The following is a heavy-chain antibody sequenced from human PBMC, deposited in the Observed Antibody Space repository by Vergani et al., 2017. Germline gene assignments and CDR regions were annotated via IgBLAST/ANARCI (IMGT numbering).Heavy chain of an antibody. V-gene: IGHV1-8*01. CDR2: MNPNSGNT. CDR3: AAPHPGLLHYYYYGMDV. J-gene: IGHJ6*02. Sequence: QVQLVQSGAEVKKPGASVKVSCKASGYTFTSYDINWVRQATGQGLEWMGWMNPNSGNTGYAQKFQGRVTMTRNTSISTAYMELSSLRSEDTAVYYCAAPHPGLLHYYYYGMDVWGQGTTVTVSS. D-gene: IGHD3-22*01. CDR1: GYTFTSYD.